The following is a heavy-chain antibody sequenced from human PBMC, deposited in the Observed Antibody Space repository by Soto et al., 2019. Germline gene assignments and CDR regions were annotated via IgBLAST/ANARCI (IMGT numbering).Heavy chain of an antibody. CDR1: GFTFSSYS. D-gene: IGHD1-1*01. V-gene: IGHV3-21*01. Sequence: GGSLRLSCAASGFTFSSYSMNWVRQAPGKGLEWVSSISSSSSYIYYADSVKGRFIISRDNAKNSLYLQMNSLRAEDTAVYYCAREGTTRGAFDIWGQGTMVTVSS. CDR3: AREGTTRGAFDI. J-gene: IGHJ3*02. CDR2: ISSSSSYI.